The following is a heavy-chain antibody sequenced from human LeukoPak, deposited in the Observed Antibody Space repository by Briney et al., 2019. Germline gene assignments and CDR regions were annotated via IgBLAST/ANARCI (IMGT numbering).Heavy chain of an antibody. Sequence: GGSLRLSCAASGFTFTTYWMSWVRQLPGKGLEWVANINQDGTEKYYVDSVKGRFTISRDNSKNTLYLQMNSLRAEDTAVYYCAKDGVGAVPYYYYYMDVWGKGTTVTVSS. CDR1: GFTFTTYW. V-gene: IGHV3-7*03. J-gene: IGHJ6*03. CDR3: AKDGVGAVPYYYYYMDV. CDR2: INQDGTEK. D-gene: IGHD1-26*01.